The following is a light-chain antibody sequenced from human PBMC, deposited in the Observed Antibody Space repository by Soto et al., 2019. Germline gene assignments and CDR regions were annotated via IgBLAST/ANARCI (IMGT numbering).Light chain of an antibody. V-gene: IGLV2-14*01. CDR3: SSYISSSTPYV. Sequence: QSVLTRPASVSGSPGQSITISCTGTSSDVGAYNYVSWYQQHPGKAPKLMIYEVSNRPSGVSNRFSGSKSGNTASLTISGLQAEDEADYYCSSYISSSTPYVFGAGTKVTVL. J-gene: IGLJ1*01. CDR1: SSDVGAYNY. CDR2: EVS.